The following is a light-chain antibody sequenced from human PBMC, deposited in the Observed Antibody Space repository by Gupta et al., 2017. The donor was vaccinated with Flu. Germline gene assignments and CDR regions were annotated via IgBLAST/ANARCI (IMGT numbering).Light chain of an antibody. CDR1: QGIVNW. CDR2: KAS. Sequence: DIQMTQSSSILPASVGDRVTITCRASQGIVNWMAWYQQKPGKAPKLLIWKASNLESGVPSRFSGSGSGTDFTLTISSLQPDDVAVYYCQQYYSYAWTFGQGTKVEI. CDR3: QQYYSYAWT. V-gene: IGKV1-5*03. J-gene: IGKJ1*01.